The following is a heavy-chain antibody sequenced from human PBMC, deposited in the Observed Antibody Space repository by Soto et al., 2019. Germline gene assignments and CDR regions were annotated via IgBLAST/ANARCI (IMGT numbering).Heavy chain of an antibody. CDR2: ITCSGSNK. D-gene: IGHD3-10*01. Sequence: HPGGSLRLSCAASGFTVSSYGRHWVRQAPGKGLEWVADITCSGSNKYYADSVKGRFTISRDNAKNSLYLQMNSLRAEDTAVYYCARGSTMVREPFDYWGQGTLVTVSS. CDR3: ARGSTMVREPFDY. V-gene: IGHV3-48*01. CDR1: GFTVSSYG. J-gene: IGHJ4*02.